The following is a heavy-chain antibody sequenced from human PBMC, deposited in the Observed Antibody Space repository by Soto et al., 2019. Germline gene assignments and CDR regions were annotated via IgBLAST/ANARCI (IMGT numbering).Heavy chain of an antibody. J-gene: IGHJ4*02. V-gene: IGHV3-23*01. D-gene: IGHD1-26*01. Sequence: EVQLLESGGGLVQPGGSLRLSCAASGFTFSSYAMRWVRQAPVKGLEWVSAISGSGGSTYYADSVKGRFTISRDNSKHTLYLQMNGLRAEDTAVYYCARRGSGSDYDYWGQGTLVTVSS. CDR3: ARRGSGSDYDY. CDR2: ISGSGGST. CDR1: GFTFSSYA.